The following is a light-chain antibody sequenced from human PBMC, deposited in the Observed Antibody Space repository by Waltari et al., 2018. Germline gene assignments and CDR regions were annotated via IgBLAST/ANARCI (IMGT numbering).Light chain of an antibody. CDR3: LQSSSSPRT. Sequence: DIQMTQSPSSLSASVGDTVTITCRASQSISILLAWYQQKPGKAPKVLIYRASTLQSGVPSRFSGSGFGTEFTLTISSLQPEDFATYYCLQSSSSPRTFGQGTKVEIK. V-gene: IGKV1-5*03. CDR2: RAS. CDR1: QSISIL. J-gene: IGKJ1*01.